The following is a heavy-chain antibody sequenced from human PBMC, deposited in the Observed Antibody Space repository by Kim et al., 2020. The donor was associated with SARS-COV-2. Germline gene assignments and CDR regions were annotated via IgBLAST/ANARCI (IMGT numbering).Heavy chain of an antibody. CDR2: GRLK. V-gene: IGHV3-7*04. CDR3: ARGWMPDY. Sequence: GRLKDYVDSVKGRFTISRDNAKNSLSLLMNSLRPEDTAVYFCARGWMPDYWGQGTLVTVSS. D-gene: IGHD5-12*01. J-gene: IGHJ4*02.